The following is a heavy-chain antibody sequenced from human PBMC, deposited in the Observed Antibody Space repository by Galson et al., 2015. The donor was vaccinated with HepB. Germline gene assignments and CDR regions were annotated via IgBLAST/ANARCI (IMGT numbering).Heavy chain of an antibody. Sequence: ETLSLTCTVSGGSISSYYWSWIRQPPGKGLEWIGYIYYSGSTNYNPSLKSRVTISVDTSKNQFSLKLSSVTAADTAVYYCARGLSSSSVWFDPWGQGTLVTVSS. D-gene: IGHD6-6*01. V-gene: IGHV4-59*01. CDR2: IYYSGST. J-gene: IGHJ5*02. CDR3: ARGLSSSSVWFDP. CDR1: GGSISSYY.